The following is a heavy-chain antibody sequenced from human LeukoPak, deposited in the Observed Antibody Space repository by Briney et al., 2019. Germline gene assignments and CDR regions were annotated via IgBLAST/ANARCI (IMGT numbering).Heavy chain of an antibody. J-gene: IGHJ4*02. CDR1: GFTFSSYA. Sequence: GGSLRLSCAASGFTFSSYAMSWVRQAPGKGLEWVSAISGSGGSTYYADSVKGRFTISRDNSKNTLYLQMNSLRAEDTAVYHCAKATTEDIVVVPAAIHFDYWGQGTLVTVSS. CDR2: ISGSGGST. V-gene: IGHV3-23*01. D-gene: IGHD2-2*02. CDR3: AKATTEDIVVVPAAIHFDY.